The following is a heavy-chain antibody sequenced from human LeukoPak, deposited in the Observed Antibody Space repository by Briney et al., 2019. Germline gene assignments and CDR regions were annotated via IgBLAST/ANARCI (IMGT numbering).Heavy chain of an antibody. Sequence: GGSLRLSCAASGFTFSNARMNWVRQAPGKGLEWVGRIKTKTDDGATDYSATVKGRFTISRDDSKTTLYLQMNGLKTEDTAIYYCTTYVGATAYWGQGTLVTVSS. CDR3: TTYVGATAY. D-gene: IGHD1-26*01. J-gene: IGHJ4*02. CDR1: GFTFSNAR. V-gene: IGHV3-15*01. CDR2: IKTKTDDGAT.